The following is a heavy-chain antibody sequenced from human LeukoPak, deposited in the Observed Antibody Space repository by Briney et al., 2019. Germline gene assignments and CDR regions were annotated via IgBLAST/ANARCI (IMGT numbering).Heavy chain of an antibody. CDR3: ARVRCSGGSCPYYYYYYYMDV. D-gene: IGHD2-15*01. V-gene: IGHV4-39*07. Sequence: PSETLSLTCTVSGGSISSNSYYWGWIRQPPGKGLEWIGSIYYSGRTYYNPSLKSRVTISVDTSKNQFSLKLSSVTAADTALYYCARVRCSGGSCPYYYYYYYMDVWGKGTTVTVSS. CDR2: IYYSGRT. CDR1: GGSISSNSYY. J-gene: IGHJ6*03.